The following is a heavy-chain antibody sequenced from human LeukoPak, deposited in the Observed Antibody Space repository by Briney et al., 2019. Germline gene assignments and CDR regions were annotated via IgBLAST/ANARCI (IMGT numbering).Heavy chain of an antibody. D-gene: IGHD3-10*01. V-gene: IGHV4-59*01. J-gene: IGHJ4*02. Sequence: SETLSLACTVSGGSISSYYWSWIRQPPGKGLEWIGYIYYSGGTNYNPSLKSRVTISVDTSKNQFSLKLSSVTAADTAVYYCARGEWFGEPMDYWGQGTLVTVSS. CDR3: ARGEWFGEPMDY. CDR2: IYYSGGT. CDR1: GGSISSYY.